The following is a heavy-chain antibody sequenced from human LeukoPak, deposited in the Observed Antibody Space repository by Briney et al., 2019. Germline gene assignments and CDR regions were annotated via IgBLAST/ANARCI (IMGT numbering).Heavy chain of an antibody. V-gene: IGHV4-4*07. CDR2: IHTSGET. CDR1: GVSISSYY. Sequence: SETLSLTCTVSGVSISSYYWSWIRQPAGTGLEWIGRIHTSGETNYNPSLKSRVTTSVDTSKNQFSLKLSSVTAADTAVYYCARDQYYYDSSGYYSFAYWGQGTLVTVSS. D-gene: IGHD3-22*01. CDR3: ARDQYYYDSSGYYSFAY. J-gene: IGHJ4*02.